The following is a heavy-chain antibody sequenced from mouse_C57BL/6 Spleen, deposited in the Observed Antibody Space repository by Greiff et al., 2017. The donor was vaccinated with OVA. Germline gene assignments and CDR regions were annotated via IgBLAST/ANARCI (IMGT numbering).Heavy chain of an antibody. V-gene: IGHV2-2*01. CDR2: IWSGGST. CDR3: ARNHDYDDYYAMDY. D-gene: IGHD2-4*01. CDR1: GFSLTSYG. J-gene: IGHJ4*01. Sequence: QVQLQQSGPGLVQPSQSLSITCTVSGFSLTSYGVHWVRQSPGKGLEWLGVIWSGGSTDYNAAFISRLSISKDNSKSQVFFKMNSLQADDTAIYYCARNHDYDDYYAMDYWGQGTSVTVSS.